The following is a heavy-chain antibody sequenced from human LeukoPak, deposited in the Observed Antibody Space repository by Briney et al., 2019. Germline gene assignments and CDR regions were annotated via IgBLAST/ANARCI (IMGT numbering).Heavy chain of an antibody. J-gene: IGHJ4*02. CDR3: SRHVSSRCQLWLLYYFDY. CDR2: MYYSGST. CDR1: GGSVSSSSYY. V-gene: IGHV4-39*01. Sequence: SETLSLTCTVSGGSVSSSSYYWGWIRGPPGKGLEWIGSMYYSGSTYHNRSFKSRATISLDTSKNQFSLKLSSVTAADTAVYYCSRHVSSRCQLWLLYYFDYWGQGALVTVSS. D-gene: IGHD5-18*01.